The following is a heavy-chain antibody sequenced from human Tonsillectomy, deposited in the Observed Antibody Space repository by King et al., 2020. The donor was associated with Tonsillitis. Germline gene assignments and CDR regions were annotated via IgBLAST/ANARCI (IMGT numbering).Heavy chain of an antibody. CDR3: ARDPTTRTY. J-gene: IGHJ4*02. Sequence: VQLVESGGDLVQPGGSLRLSCAASGFTFDRFWMTWVRQAPGKGLECVATIKQDGSEKYYVDSVKGRFTISGDNARNTLFLQMNSLRADDTAVYYCARDPTTRTYWGQGTLVTVSS. CDR2: IKQDGSEK. D-gene: IGHD5-12*01. CDR1: GFTFDRFW. V-gene: IGHV3-7*03.